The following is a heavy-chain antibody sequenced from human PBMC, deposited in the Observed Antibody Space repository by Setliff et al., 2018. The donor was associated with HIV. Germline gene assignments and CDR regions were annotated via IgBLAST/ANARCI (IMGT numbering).Heavy chain of an antibody. J-gene: IGHJ4*02. CDR3: ARLRGLNLEPFDY. CDR2: VYYSGSS. CDR1: GGSIEFSSYY. V-gene: IGHV4-39*01. Sequence: SETLSLTCSVSGGSIEFSSYYWGWIRQPPGKGLEWIGSVYYSGSSYYNPSLKSRLTISVDTSTNKFSLKLSSVTAADTAVYYCARLRGLNLEPFDYWGQGTLVTVSS. D-gene: IGHD1-1*01.